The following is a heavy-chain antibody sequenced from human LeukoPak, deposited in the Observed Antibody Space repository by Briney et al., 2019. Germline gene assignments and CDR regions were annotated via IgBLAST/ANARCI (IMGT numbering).Heavy chain of an antibody. V-gene: IGHV1-2*02. Sequence: AASVKVSCKASGYTFTGYYMHWVRQSPGQGLEWMGWINPNSGGTNYAQKFQGRVTMTRDTSISTVYMELSRLRSDDTAVYYCARFPLLVAAPEDYWGQGTLVTVSS. CDR2: INPNSGGT. D-gene: IGHD6-13*01. J-gene: IGHJ4*02. CDR1: GYTFTGYY. CDR3: ARFPLLVAAPEDY.